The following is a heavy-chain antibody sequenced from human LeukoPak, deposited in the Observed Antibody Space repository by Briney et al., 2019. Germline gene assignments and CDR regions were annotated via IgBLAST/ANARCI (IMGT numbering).Heavy chain of an antibody. CDR3: ARGMDSSGWIDYYYGMDV. CDR1: GFTVSSNY. Sequence: PGGSLRLSCAASGFTVSSNYMSWVRQAPGKGLEWVSVIYSGGSTYYADSVKGRFTISRDNSKNTLYLQMNSLRAEDTAVYYCARGMDSSGWIDYYYGMDVWGQGTTVTVSS. D-gene: IGHD6-19*01. V-gene: IGHV3-53*01. J-gene: IGHJ6*02. CDR2: IYSGGST.